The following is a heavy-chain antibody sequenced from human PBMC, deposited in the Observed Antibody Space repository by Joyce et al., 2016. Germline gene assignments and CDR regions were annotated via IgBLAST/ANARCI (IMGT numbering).Heavy chain of an antibody. CDR2: ISGSSYYI. CDR3: ARGGIDYSYGMDV. V-gene: IGHV3-21*01. J-gene: IGHJ6*02. CDR1: GLTFSSSS. Sequence: QLVESGGGLVKPGGSLRISCEVSGLTFSSSSMSWFRLAPGKGLEWVAAISGSSYYIFHADSVRGRFTVSRDNAKKTLYLQMNSLRVEDTAVYYCARGGIDYSYGMDVWGQGTTVTVSS.